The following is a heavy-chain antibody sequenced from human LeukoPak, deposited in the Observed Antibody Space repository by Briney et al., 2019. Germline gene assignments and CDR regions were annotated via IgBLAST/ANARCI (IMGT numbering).Heavy chain of an antibody. CDR2: IWYDGSNK. J-gene: IGHJ4*02. CDR3: ARGLAAAGLYFDY. Sequence: SGGSLRLSCAASGFTFSGYAMHWVRQAPGKGLEWVAVIWYDGSNKYCSDSVKGRFTISRDNSKNTLYLQMNSLRAEDTAVYYCARGLAAAGLYFDYWGQGTLVTVSS. D-gene: IGHD6-13*01. V-gene: IGHV3-33*08. CDR1: GFTFSGYA.